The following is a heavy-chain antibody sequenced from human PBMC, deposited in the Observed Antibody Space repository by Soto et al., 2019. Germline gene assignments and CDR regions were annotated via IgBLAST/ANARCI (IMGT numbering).Heavy chain of an antibody. Sequence: GGSLRLSCAASGFTFSDHYMDWVRQAPGKGLEWVGRTRNKANSHTTEYAASVKGRFTISRDDSKNSLYLQMNSLKVEDAAVYYCARATTVTDYWGQGALVTVSS. CDR3: ARATTVTDY. J-gene: IGHJ4*02. D-gene: IGHD4-17*01. CDR2: TRNKANSHTT. CDR1: GFTFSDHY. V-gene: IGHV3-72*01.